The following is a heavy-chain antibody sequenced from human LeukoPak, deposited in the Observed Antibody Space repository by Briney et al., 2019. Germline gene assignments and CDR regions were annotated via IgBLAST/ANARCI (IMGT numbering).Heavy chain of an antibody. Sequence: PSETLSLTCTVSGGSISSYYWSWIRQPPGKGLEWVGYIYYSGSTNYNPSLKSRVTISVDTSKNQFSLKLRSVTAADTAVYYCARVRADYYYFDYWGQGTLVTVSS. CDR2: IYYSGST. D-gene: IGHD2/OR15-2a*01. J-gene: IGHJ4*02. CDR1: GGSISSYY. CDR3: ARVRADYYYFDY. V-gene: IGHV4-59*01.